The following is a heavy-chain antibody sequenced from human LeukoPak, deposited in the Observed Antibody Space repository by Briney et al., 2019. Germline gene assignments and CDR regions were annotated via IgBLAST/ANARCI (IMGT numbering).Heavy chain of an antibody. J-gene: IGHJ6*02. D-gene: IGHD2-8*01. CDR1: GGSISSYY. Sequence: SETLSLTCTVPGGSISSYYWSWIRQPPGKGLEWIGYLYYSGSTNYNPPLKSRVTIPVDTSKNQFSLKLSSVTAADTAVYYCGGDCTNAGSGMDVWGQGATVTVCS. CDR3: GGDCTNAGSGMDV. V-gene: IGHV4-59*01. CDR2: LYYSGST.